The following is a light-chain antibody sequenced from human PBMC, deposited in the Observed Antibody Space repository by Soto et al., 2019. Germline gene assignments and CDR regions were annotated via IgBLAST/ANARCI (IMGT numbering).Light chain of an antibody. CDR1: QGISDY. CDR3: QEYNSAPPWT. V-gene: IGKV1-27*01. J-gene: IGKJ1*01. CDR2: SAS. Sequence: DIQMTQSPSSLSASVGDRVTITCRASQGISDYLAWYQQKPGKVPRLLMYSASTLQSGVPSRFSGSRSGTDFTLTISGLRPEDVATYYCQEYNSAPPWTFGQGTKVDIK.